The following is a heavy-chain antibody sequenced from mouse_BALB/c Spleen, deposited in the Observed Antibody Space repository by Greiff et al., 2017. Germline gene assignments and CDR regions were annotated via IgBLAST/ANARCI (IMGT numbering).Heavy chain of an antibody. J-gene: IGHJ4*01. CDR2: ISSGSSTI. Sequence: EVKLVESGGGLVQPGGSRKLSCAASGFTFSSFGMHWVRQAPEKGLEWVAYISSGSSTIYYADTVKGRFTISRDNPKNTLFLQMTSLRSEDTAMYYCARSGGYYIDMDYWGQGTSVTVSS. D-gene: IGHD2-3*01. CDR1: GFTFSSFG. V-gene: IGHV5-17*02. CDR3: ARSGGYYIDMDY.